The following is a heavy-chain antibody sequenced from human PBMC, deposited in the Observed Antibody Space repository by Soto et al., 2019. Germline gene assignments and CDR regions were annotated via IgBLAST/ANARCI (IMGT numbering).Heavy chain of an antibody. CDR2: IIPIFGTA. CDR1: GGTFSSYA. Sequence: SVKVSCKASGGTFSSYAISWVRQAPGQGLEWMGGIIPIFGTANYAQKFQGRVTITADESTSTAYMELSSLRSEDTAVYYCARDSWGYCSSTSCPYGMDVWGQGTTVTVPS. D-gene: IGHD2-2*01. V-gene: IGHV1-69*13. CDR3: ARDSWGYCSSTSCPYGMDV. J-gene: IGHJ6*02.